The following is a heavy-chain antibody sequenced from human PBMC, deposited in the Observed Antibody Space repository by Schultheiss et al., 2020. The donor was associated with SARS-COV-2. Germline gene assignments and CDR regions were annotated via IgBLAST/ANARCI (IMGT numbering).Heavy chain of an antibody. J-gene: IGHJ6*02. CDR2: ISGDGGST. Sequence: GGSLRLSCAASGFTFDDYAMHWVRQAPGKGLEWVSLISGDGGSTYYADSVKGRFTISRDNSKNSLYLQMNSLRTEDTALYYCAKTGTETYNYYGMDVWGQGTTVTVSS. V-gene: IGHV3-43*02. D-gene: IGHD1-1*01. CDR3: AKTGTETYNYYGMDV. CDR1: GFTFDDYA.